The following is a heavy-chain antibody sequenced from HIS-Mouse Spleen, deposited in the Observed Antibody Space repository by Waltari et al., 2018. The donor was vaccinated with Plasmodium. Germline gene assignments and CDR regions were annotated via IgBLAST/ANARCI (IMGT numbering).Heavy chain of an antibody. J-gene: IGHJ4*02. Sequence: QVQLQQWGAGLLKPSETLSLTCAVYGGSFSGYYWSWIRQPPGKGLEWIGEINHSGSTNYNPSPKRRVTISVDTSKNQFSLKLSSVTASDTAVYYCARAFYSSSWFDYWGQGTLVTVSS. CDR1: GGSFSGYY. D-gene: IGHD6-13*01. CDR2: INHSGST. V-gene: IGHV4-34*01. CDR3: ARAFYSSSWFDY.